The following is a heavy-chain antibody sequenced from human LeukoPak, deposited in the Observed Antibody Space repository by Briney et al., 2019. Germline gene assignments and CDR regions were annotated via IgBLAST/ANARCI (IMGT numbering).Heavy chain of an antibody. J-gene: IGHJ4*02. CDR2: IIPIFGTA. CDR1: GGTFSSYA. D-gene: IGHD1-26*01. CDR3: AREGTKLEPFDY. V-gene: IGHV1-69*06. Sequence: ASVKVSCKASGGTFSSYAISWVRQAPGQGLEWMGGIIPIFGTANYAQKFQGRVTITADKSTSTAYMELSSLRSEDTAVYYCAREGTKLEPFDYWGQGTLVTVSS.